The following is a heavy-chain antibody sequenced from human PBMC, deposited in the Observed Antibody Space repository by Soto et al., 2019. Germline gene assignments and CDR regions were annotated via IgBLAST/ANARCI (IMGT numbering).Heavy chain of an antibody. D-gene: IGHD3-10*01. CDR3: AKLQGSGLDGRDV. CDR2: ISGSGGST. V-gene: IGHV3-23*01. CDR1: GFTFISYA. Sequence: GVLRLSYAASGFTFISYAMSWVRPAPGKGLEWVSAISGSGGSTYYADSVKGRFTISRDNSKNTLYLQKNSLRAEDTAVYYCAKLQGSGLDGRDVCGQGTTVTVSS. J-gene: IGHJ6*02.